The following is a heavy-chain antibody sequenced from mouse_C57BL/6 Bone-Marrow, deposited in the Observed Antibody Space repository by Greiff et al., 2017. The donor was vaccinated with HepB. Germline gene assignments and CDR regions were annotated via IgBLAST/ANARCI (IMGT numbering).Heavy chain of an antibody. D-gene: IGHD1-1*01. Sequence: DVKLVESEGGLVQPGSSMKLSCTASGFTFSDYYMAWVRQVPEKGLEWVANINYDGSSTYYLDSLKSRFIISRDNAKNILYLQMSSLKSEDTATYYCARGGDYGSKDYFDYWGQGTTLTVSS. J-gene: IGHJ2*01. V-gene: IGHV5-16*01. CDR3: ARGGDYGSKDYFDY. CDR2: INYDGSST. CDR1: GFTFSDYY.